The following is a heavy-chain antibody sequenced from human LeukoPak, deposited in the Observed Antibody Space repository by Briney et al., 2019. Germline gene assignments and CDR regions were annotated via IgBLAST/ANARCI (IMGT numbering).Heavy chain of an antibody. J-gene: IGHJ4*02. V-gene: IGHV3-64D*06. D-gene: IGHD1-26*01. Sequence: GGSLRLSCSASGFTLFWHVMHWVRQAPGKPLEYVSFIHHNGDITSYADSVRGRFTVSRDNSKNTLFLDLASLRTDDTAVYYCARDMSGTYSFDYWGQGTLVTVSS. CDR1: GFTLFWHV. CDR2: IHHNGDIT. CDR3: ARDMSGTYSFDY.